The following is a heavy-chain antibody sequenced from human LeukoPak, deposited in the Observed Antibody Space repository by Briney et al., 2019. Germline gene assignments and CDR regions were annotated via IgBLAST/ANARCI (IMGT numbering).Heavy chain of an antibody. Sequence: QTGGSLRLSCAASGFTFSSYAMSWVRQAPGKGLEWVSAITNGGGSTYHADSVKGRLIISRDNSKNTLYLQMNSLRAEDTALYYCAKGSSSGWPYYFDYWGQGTLVTVSS. CDR3: AKGSSSGWPYYFDY. V-gene: IGHV3-23*01. CDR1: GFTFSSYA. J-gene: IGHJ4*02. D-gene: IGHD6-19*01. CDR2: ITNGGGST.